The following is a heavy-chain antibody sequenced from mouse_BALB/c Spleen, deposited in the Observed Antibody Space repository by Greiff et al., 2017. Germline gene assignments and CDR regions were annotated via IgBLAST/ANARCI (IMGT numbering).Heavy chain of an antibody. V-gene: IGHV3-2*02. Sequence: EVQLQQSGPGLVKPSQSLSLTCTVTGYSITSDYAWNWIRQFPGNKLEWMGYISYSGSTSYNPSLKSRISITRDTSKNQFFLQLNSVTTEDTATYYCARRNDYDGAYAMDYWGQGTSVTVSS. CDR3: ARRNDYDGAYAMDY. CDR2: ISYSGST. CDR1: GYSITSDYA. J-gene: IGHJ4*01. D-gene: IGHD2-4*01.